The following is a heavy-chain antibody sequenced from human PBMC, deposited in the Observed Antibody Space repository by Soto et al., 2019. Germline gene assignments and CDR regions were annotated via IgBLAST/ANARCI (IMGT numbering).Heavy chain of an antibody. CDR3: AKADGERWLVPHFDN. Sequence: EVQLLESGGGVVKPGGSLRLSCVASGCTFKKFAMAWVRQAPGQGLEWVSGISGCGGATSDADSVKGRCSIARDDSKKTWSLQMSSWRVDDTAQYYCAKADGERWLVPHFDNWGQGSLVTVS. J-gene: IGHJ4*02. CDR1: GCTFKKFA. V-gene: IGHV3-23*01. D-gene: IGHD6-19*01. CDR2: ISGCGGAT.